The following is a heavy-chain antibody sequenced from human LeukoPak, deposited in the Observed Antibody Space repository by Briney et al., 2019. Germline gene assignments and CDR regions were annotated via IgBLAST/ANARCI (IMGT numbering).Heavy chain of an antibody. CDR2: LSYGGST. D-gene: IGHD5-18*01. CDR1: GGSISSGAYQ. CDR3: ARQGDRGYSYGV. J-gene: IGHJ4*02. Sequence: SETLSLTCTVSGGSISSGAYQWGWIRQPPGKGLEWIATLSYGGSTYYSPSLKSRVTILVDKSKNQISLKLSSVTAADTAVYYCARQGDRGYSYGVWGQGTLVSVSS. V-gene: IGHV4-39*07.